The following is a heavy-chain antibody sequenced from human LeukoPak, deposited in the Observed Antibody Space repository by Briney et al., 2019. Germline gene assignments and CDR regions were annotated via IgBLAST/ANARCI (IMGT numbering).Heavy chain of an antibody. V-gene: IGHV3-33*06. CDR1: GFIFSSYG. Sequence: GGSLRLSCAASGFIFSSYGMHWVRQAPGKGLEWVAVIWYDGSNKYYADSVKGRFTISRDNSKNTLYLQMNSLRAEDTAVYYCAKDFLAGSWYYFDYWGQGTLVTVSS. J-gene: IGHJ4*02. CDR3: AKDFLAGSWYYFDY. D-gene: IGHD6-13*01. CDR2: IWYDGSNK.